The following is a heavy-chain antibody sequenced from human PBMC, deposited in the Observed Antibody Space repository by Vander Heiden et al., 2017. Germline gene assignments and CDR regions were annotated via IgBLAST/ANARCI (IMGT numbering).Heavy chain of an antibody. CDR3: AKDPGARRLMDYYGMDV. Sequence: QVQLVESGGGVVQPGRSLRLSCAASGFTFSSYGLPWVRQAPGKGLEWVAVISYDGSNKYYADSVKGRFTISRDNSKNTLYLQMNSLRAEDTAVYYCAKDPGARRLMDYYGMDVWGQGTTVTVSS. J-gene: IGHJ6*02. CDR1: GFTFSSYG. V-gene: IGHV3-30*18. D-gene: IGHD2-2*01. CDR2: ISYDGSNK.